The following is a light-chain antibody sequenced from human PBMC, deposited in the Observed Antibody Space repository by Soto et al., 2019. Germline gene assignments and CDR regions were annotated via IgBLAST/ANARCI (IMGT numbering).Light chain of an antibody. V-gene: IGLV2-8*01. CDR2: EVN. CDR3: SSYAGNKGYV. Sequence: QLVLTQPPSASGSPGQSVTISCTGSSSDVGGYNYVSWYQQHPGKAPKLMIYEVNKRPSGVPDRFSGSKSGNTASLTVSGLQAEDEAHYYCSSYAGNKGYVFGTGTKLTVL. CDR1: SSDVGGYNY. J-gene: IGLJ1*01.